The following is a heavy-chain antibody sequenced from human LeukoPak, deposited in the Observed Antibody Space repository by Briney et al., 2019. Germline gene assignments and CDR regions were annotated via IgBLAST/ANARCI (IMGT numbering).Heavy chain of an antibody. Sequence: GGSLRLSCAASEFTFNTYAMSWVRQGPGKGLEWVSTMSASDAGTYYADSVKGRFTISRDNSKNTLYLQMNSLRAEDTAVYYCAKGSAVADIYFDYWGQGTLVTVSS. D-gene: IGHD6-19*01. V-gene: IGHV3-23*01. J-gene: IGHJ4*02. CDR3: AKGSAVADIYFDY. CDR2: MSASDAGT. CDR1: EFTFNTYA.